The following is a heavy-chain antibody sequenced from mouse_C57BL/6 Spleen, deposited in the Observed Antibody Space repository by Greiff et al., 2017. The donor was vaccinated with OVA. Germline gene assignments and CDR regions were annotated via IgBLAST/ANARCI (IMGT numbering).Heavy chain of an antibody. V-gene: IGHV1-7*01. J-gene: IGHJ1*03. Sequence: QVQLKESGAELAKPGASVKLSCKASGYTFTSYWMHWVKQRPGQGLEWIGYINPSSGYTKYNQKFKDKAKLTADKSSSTAYMQLSSLTYEDSAVYYCARGYYCGSSYWYFDVWGTGTTVTVSS. CDR2: INPSSGYT. D-gene: IGHD1-1*01. CDR3: ARGYYCGSSYWYFDV. CDR1: GYTFTSYW.